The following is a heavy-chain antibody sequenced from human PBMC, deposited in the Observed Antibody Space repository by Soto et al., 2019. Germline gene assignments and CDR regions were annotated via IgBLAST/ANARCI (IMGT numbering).Heavy chain of an antibody. J-gene: IGHJ4*02. CDR2: IYYSGST. CDR1: GGSISSSSYY. V-gene: IGHV4-39*01. CDR3: ARGDSGYDSVVPIDY. Sequence: SETLSLTCTVSGGSISSSSYYWGWIRQPPGKGLEWIGSIYYSGSTYYNPSLKSRVTISVDTSKNQFSLKLSSVTAADTAVYYCARGDSGYDSVVPIDYWGQGTLVTVSS. D-gene: IGHD5-12*01.